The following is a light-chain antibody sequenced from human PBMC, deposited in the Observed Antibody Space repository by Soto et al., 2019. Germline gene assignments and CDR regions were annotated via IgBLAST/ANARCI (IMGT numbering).Light chain of an antibody. CDR2: WAS. Sequence: DIVMTQSPDSLAVSLGERATINCKSSQSVLYSSNNKNYLAWYQQKPGQPPKLLIYWASTRESGVPDRFSGSGSGTDFTLPISSLQAEAVAVYYSQQYYSTPPTFGQGTKVEIK. CDR3: QQYYSTPPT. V-gene: IGKV4-1*01. CDR1: QSVLYSSNNKNY. J-gene: IGKJ1*01.